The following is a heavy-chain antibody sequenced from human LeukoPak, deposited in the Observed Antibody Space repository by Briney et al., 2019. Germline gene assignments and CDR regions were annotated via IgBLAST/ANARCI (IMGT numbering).Heavy chain of an antibody. V-gene: IGHV3-30*02. CDR2: IRYDGSNR. CDR3: AKDYFAYN. CDR1: GFTFTSYG. Sequence: GGSLRLSCAASGFTFTSYGMHWVRQAPGKGLEWVAFIRYDGSNRNYADSVKGRFTISRDNSRNTLYLQMNSLRAEDTAVYYCAKDYFAYNWGQGTLVTVSS. D-gene: IGHD2-2*02. J-gene: IGHJ4*02.